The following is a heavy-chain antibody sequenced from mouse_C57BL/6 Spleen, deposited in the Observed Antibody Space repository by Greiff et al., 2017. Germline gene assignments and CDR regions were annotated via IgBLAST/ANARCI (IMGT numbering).Heavy chain of an antibody. J-gene: IGHJ3*01. D-gene: IGHD2-3*01. CDR2: IHPNSGST. CDR1: GYTFTSYW. V-gene: IGHV1-64*01. CDR3: ARRDGYFAY. Sequence: QLQLQQPGAALVKPGASVKLSCKASGYTFTSYWMHWVKQRPGQGLEWIGMIHPNSGSTNYNEKFKSKATLTVDKSSSTAYMQLSSLTSEDSAVYYCARRDGYFAYWGQGTLGTVAA.